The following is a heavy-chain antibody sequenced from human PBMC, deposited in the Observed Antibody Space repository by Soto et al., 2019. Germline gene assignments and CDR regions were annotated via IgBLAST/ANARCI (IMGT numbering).Heavy chain of an antibody. J-gene: IGHJ4*02. D-gene: IGHD2-21*01. CDR2: IRDSDSGGTT. CDR1: GFTFSSCA. Sequence: PGGSLRLSCAASGFTFSSCAMSWVRQAPAKGLEWVSAIRDSDSGGTTYYADSVKGRFTISRDDSKNTLYLQMSGPRAEDTAMYYCAKVRVGIDVDFDYWGQGALVTVSS. CDR3: AKVRVGIDVDFDY. V-gene: IGHV3-23*01.